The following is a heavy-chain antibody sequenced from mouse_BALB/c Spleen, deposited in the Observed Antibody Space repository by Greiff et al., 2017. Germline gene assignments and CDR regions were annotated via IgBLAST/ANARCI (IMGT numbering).Heavy chain of an antibody. Sequence: VQLKESGPGLVKPSQSLSLTCTVTGYSITSDYAWNWIRQFPGNKLEWMGYISYSGSTSYNPSLKSRISITRDTSKNQFFLQLNSVTTEDTATYYCAREEYGNLYAMDYWGQGTSVTVSS. CDR2: ISYSGST. V-gene: IGHV3-2*02. J-gene: IGHJ4*01. CDR3: AREEYGNLYAMDY. D-gene: IGHD2-10*02. CDR1: GYSITSDYA.